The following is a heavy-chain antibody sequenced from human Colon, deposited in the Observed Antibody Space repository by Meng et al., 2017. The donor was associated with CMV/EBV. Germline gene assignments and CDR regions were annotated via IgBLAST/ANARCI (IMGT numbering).Heavy chain of an antibody. CDR1: GFTFSNYS. V-gene: IGHV3-48*04. D-gene: IGHD5-18*01. J-gene: IGHJ5*02. CDR3: ARDLQLST. CDR2: IASSSGTI. Sequence: GESLRLSCAASGFTFSNYSMSWVRQAPGKGLEWVSSIASSSGTIYYADSVKGRFTIFRDNAKNSLHLQMNSLRADDTAVYYCARDLQLSTWGQGTLVTVSS.